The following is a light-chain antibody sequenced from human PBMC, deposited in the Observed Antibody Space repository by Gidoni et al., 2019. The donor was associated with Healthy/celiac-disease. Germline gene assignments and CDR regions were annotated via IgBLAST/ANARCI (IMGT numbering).Light chain of an antibody. CDR3: QQRRKLPMYT. CDR2: DAS. V-gene: IGKV3-11*01. Sequence: EIVLTQSPATLSLSPGERANLSCRASQSVSSYFACYQQKPGQAPRLLIYDASNRATGIPSRFSGSGSGTDVTLNNSSLEAEDFAVYYCQQRRKLPMYTFGQGTKLEIK. J-gene: IGKJ2*01. CDR1: QSVSSY.